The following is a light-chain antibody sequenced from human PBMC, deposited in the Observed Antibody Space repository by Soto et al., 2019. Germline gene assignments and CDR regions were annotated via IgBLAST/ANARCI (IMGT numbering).Light chain of an antibody. CDR1: QTVRSSF. V-gene: IGKV3-20*01. Sequence: DIDLTQSPGTLSLSPGERGTLACRASQTVRSSFVAWYQQKPGQAPRLLIYGASTRAAGIADRFSGSGSGTDFTLIINSLEPEDLGIYYCQYYGRSSWTFGQGTKVEIK. CDR3: QYYGRSSWT. J-gene: IGKJ1*01. CDR2: GAS.